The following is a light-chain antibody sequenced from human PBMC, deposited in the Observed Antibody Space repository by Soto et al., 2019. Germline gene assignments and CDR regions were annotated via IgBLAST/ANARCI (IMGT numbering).Light chain of an antibody. CDR3: QQYDSYSPT. CDR1: QSISSW. Sequence: DIQMTQSPSTLPASVGDRVTITCRASQSISSWLAWYQQKPGKAPRLLIHHASSLESGVPSRISGSGSGTEFTLIISNLQPEDVAIYYCQQYDSYSPTFGQGTKVDIK. V-gene: IGKV1-5*01. J-gene: IGKJ1*01. CDR2: HAS.